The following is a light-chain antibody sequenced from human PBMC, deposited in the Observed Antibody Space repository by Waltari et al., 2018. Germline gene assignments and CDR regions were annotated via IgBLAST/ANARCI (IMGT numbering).Light chain of an antibody. CDR1: SSDVGGYSL. J-gene: IGLJ1*01. CDR3: CSYAGSTTSSVV. V-gene: IGLV2-23*02. CDR2: AVT. Sequence: QSALTQPASVSGSPGQSITLSCTGSSSDVGGYSLVSWSQQHPGKAPKLMIYAVTKRPSGVSHRFSGSKSGNTASLTISGLQTEDEADYYCCSYAGSTTSSVVFGTGTKVIVL.